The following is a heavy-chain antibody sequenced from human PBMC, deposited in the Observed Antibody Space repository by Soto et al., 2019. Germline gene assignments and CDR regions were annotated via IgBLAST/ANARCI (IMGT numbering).Heavy chain of an antibody. J-gene: IGHJ1*01. CDR2: IIPIFGTA. CDR1: GGTFSSYA. Sequence: QVQLVQSGAEVKKPGSSVKVSCTASGGTFSSYAISWVRQAPGQGLEWMGGIIPIFGTANYAQKFQGRVTITADESTSTDYMELSSLRSEDTAVYYCARDRRMVRGVGFQHWGQGTLVTVSS. D-gene: IGHD3-10*01. CDR3: ARDRRMVRGVGFQH. V-gene: IGHV1-69*01.